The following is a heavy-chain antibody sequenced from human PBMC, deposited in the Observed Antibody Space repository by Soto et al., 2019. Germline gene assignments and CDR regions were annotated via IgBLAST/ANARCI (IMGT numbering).Heavy chain of an antibody. V-gene: IGHV6-1*01. J-gene: IGHJ6*02. D-gene: IGHD3-3*01. CDR2: TYYRSKWYN. CDR1: GDSVSSNSAA. Sequence: PSQTLSLTCAISGDSVSSNSAAWNWIRQPPSRGLEWLGRTYYRSKWYNDYAVSVKSRITINPDTSKNQFSLQLNSVTPEDTAVYYCARDWGIWSGYYGYYYYGMDVWGQGTTVTVSS. CDR3: ARDWGIWSGYYGYYYYGMDV.